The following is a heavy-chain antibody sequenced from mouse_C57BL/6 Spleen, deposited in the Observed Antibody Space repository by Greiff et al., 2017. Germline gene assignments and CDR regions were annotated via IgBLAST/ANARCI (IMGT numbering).Heavy chain of an antibody. Sequence: EVKLVESGGDLVKPGGSLKLSCAASGFTFSSYGMSWVRQTPDKRLEWVATISSGGSYTYYPDSVKGRFTISRDNAKNTLYLQMSSLKSEDTAMYYGARQRDPYWYFDVWGTGTTVTVSS. CDR2: ISSGGSYT. CDR1: GFTFSSYG. CDR3: ARQRDPYWYFDV. V-gene: IGHV5-6*01. J-gene: IGHJ1*03. D-gene: IGHD3-3*01.